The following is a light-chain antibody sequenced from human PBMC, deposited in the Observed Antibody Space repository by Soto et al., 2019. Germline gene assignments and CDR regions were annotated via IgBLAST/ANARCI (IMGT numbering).Light chain of an antibody. CDR2: DVT. J-gene: IGLJ2*01. CDR1: SGDIGGYNY. Sequence: QSALTQPRSVSGSPGQSVAISCTGTSGDIGGYNYVSWYQHHPGKAPKLLIYDVTERPSGVPGRYSGSKSGNTASLTISGLQSEDEADYYCCSHTGSYTFIFGGGTKLT. V-gene: IGLV2-11*01. CDR3: CSHTGSYTFI.